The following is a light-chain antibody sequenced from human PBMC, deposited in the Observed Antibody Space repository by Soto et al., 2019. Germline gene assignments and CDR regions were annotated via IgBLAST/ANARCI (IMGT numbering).Light chain of an antibody. Sequence: EVVLTQSPGTLSLSPGERATLSCRASQSVDRAYLAWYQHKPGQAPRLLMYGSSNRASDIPDRFSGGGSGTDFILTISRLEHEDFAVYYCQQYSDSPPYTFGQGTKLEIK. J-gene: IGKJ2*01. CDR2: GSS. CDR1: QSVDRAY. V-gene: IGKV3-20*01. CDR3: QQYSDSPPYT.